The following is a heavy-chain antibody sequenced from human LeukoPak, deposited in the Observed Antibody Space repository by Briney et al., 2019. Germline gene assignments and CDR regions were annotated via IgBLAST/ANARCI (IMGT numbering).Heavy chain of an antibody. CDR3: ARVVAYSSGWFPLNYGMDV. Sequence: SETLSLTCAVYGGSLSGYYWSWIRQPPGKGLEWIGEINHSGSTNYNPSLKSRVTISVDTSKNQFSLKLSSVTAADTAVYYCARVVAYSSGWFPLNYGMDVWGQGTTVTVSS. J-gene: IGHJ6*02. V-gene: IGHV4-34*01. CDR1: GGSLSGYY. D-gene: IGHD6-19*01. CDR2: INHSGST.